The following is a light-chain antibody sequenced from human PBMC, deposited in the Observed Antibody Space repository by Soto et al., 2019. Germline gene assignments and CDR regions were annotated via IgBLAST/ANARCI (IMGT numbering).Light chain of an antibody. CDR3: QQYNNWPPWT. CDR1: QSVGSN. Sequence: EIVMSQSPATLSVSPGERATLSCRASQSVGSNLAWYQQKPGQAPRLLIYGASTRATGVPARFSGSGSGTEFTLTISSLLSEDFAVYYCQQYNNWPPWTFGQGTKVEIK. CDR2: GAS. J-gene: IGKJ1*01. V-gene: IGKV3-15*01.